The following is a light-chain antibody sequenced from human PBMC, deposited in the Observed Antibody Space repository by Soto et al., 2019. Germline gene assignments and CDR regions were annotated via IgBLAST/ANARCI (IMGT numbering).Light chain of an antibody. Sequence: DIQMTQSPSSLSASVGDRVTITCRASQGISNYLAWYQQIPGKVPKLLISAASTLQSGVPSRFSGSGSGTDFTPTISSLQTEDVATYYCQKYTNVPAFGGGTKVEIK. CDR3: QKYTNVPA. J-gene: IGKJ4*01. V-gene: IGKV1-27*01. CDR2: AAS. CDR1: QGISNY.